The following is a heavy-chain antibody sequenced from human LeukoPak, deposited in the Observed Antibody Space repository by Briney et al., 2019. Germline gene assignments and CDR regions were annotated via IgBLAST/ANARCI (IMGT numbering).Heavy chain of an antibody. V-gene: IGHV3-48*04. CDR1: GITFSSYS. CDR2: ISSFSGTI. D-gene: IGHD5-18*01. CDR3: ARTGGPQLWLT. Sequence: GGSLRLSCVASGITFSSYSMNWVRQAPGKGLEWVSYISSFSGTINYADSVKGRFTISRDNAKNSLYLQMNSLRAEDTAVYYCARTGGPQLWLTWGQGTLVTVSS. J-gene: IGHJ5*02.